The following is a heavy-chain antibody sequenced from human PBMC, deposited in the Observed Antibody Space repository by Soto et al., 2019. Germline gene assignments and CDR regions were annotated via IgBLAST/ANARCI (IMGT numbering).Heavy chain of an antibody. CDR3: AMGYDFWSGYLYGMDV. V-gene: IGHV4-34*01. J-gene: IGHJ6*02. CDR1: GGSFSGYY. Sequence: SETLSLTCAVYGGSFSGYYWSWIRQPPGKGLEWIGEINHSGSTNYNPSLKSRVTISVDTSKNQFSLKLSSVTAADTAVYYCAMGYDFWSGYLYGMDVWGQGTTVTVSS. CDR2: INHSGST. D-gene: IGHD3-3*01.